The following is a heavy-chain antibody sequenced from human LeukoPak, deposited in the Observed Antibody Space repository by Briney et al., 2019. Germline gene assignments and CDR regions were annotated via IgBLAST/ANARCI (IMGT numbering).Heavy chain of an antibody. V-gene: IGHV4-59*01. CDR2: IYYSGST. D-gene: IGHD2-2*01. J-gene: IGHJ4*02. CDR1: GGSISSYY. CDR3: ARGTVPAAKFTR. Sequence: SETLSLTCTVSGGSISSYYWSWIRQPPGKGLEWIGYIYYSGSTNYNPSLKSRVTISVDTSKNQSSLKLSSVTAADTAVYYCARGTVPAAKFTRWGQGTLVTVSS.